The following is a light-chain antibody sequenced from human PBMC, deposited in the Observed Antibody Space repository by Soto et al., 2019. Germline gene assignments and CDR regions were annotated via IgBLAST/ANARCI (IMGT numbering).Light chain of an antibody. Sequence: EIVLTQSPGTLSLSPGERATLSCRASQSVSSTYIAWYQQNPGQAPRLLIYGASNRATGIPDRFSGSGSGTDFTLTISRLEPEDFAVYFCQQYGRSPPFTFGQWTKVEIK. J-gene: IGKJ2*01. CDR1: QSVSSTY. V-gene: IGKV3-20*01. CDR2: GAS. CDR3: QQYGRSPPFT.